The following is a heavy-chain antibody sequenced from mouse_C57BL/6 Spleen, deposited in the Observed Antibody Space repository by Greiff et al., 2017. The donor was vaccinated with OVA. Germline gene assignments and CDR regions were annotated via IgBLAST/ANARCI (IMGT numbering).Heavy chain of an antibody. CDR1: GYTFTSYW. CDR2: IHPNSGST. Sequence: QVQLQQPGAELVKPGASVKLSCKASGYTFTSYWMHWVKQRPGQGLEWIGMIHPNSGSTNYNEKFKSKATLTVDKSSSTAYMQLSSLTSEDSAVYYCARDDYGRGLDYWGQGTTLTVSS. CDR3: ARDDYGRGLDY. J-gene: IGHJ2*01. D-gene: IGHD2-4*01. V-gene: IGHV1-64*01.